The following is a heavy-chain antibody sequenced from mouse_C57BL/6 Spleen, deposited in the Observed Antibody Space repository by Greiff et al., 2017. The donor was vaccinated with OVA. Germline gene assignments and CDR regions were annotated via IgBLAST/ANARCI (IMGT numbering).Heavy chain of an antibody. CDR2: ISSGSSTI. J-gene: IGHJ4*01. CDR1: GFTFSDYG. CDR3: AREGYYGSSPYYYAMDY. V-gene: IGHV5-17*01. Sequence: EVMLVESGGGLVKPGGSLKLSCAASGFTFSDYGMHWVRQAPEKGLEWVAYISSGSSTIYYADTVKGRFTISRDNAKNTLFLQMTSLRSEDTAMYYCAREGYYGSSPYYYAMDYWGQGTSVTVSS. D-gene: IGHD1-1*01.